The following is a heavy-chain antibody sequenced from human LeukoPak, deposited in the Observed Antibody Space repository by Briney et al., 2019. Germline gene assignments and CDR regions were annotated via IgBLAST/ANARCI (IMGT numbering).Heavy chain of an antibody. CDR1: GGSISSSSYY. V-gene: IGHV4-39*01. Sequence: PSETLSLTCTVSGGSISSSSYYWGWIRQPPGKGLEWIGSIYYSGSTYYNPSLKSRVTISVDTSKNQFSLKLSSVTAADTAVYYCARWRMGAFDYWGQGTLVTVSS. J-gene: IGHJ4*02. CDR2: IYYSGST. D-gene: IGHD1-26*01. CDR3: ARWRMGAFDY.